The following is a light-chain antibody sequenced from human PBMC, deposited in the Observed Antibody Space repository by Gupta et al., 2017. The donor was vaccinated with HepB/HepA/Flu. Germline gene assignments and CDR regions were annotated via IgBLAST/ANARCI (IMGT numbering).Light chain of an antibody. V-gene: IGKV3-20*01. CDR3: QQYGNSPPWT. CDR1: QSVRTSY. Sequence: EIVLTQSPGTLSLSPGERATLSCRASQSVRTSYLAWYQQKPGQAPRLLIYGASRRATGTQDRFSGSGSGTDFTLTISRREPEDSAVYYCQQYGNSPPWTFGQGTKVEI. J-gene: IGKJ1*01. CDR2: GAS.